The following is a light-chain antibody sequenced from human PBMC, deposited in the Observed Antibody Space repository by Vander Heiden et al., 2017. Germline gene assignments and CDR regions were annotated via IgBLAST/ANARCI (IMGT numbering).Light chain of an antibody. V-gene: IGKV2-28*01. Sequence: VMTQSPLSLPVTPGEPASISCRSSQSLLHSNGYNYLDWYLQKPGQVPQLLIYLGSNRASGVPDRFSGSGSGTDFTLKISRVEAEDVGVYYCMQALQTPNTFGQGTKLEIK. J-gene: IGKJ2*01. CDR3: MQALQTPNT. CDR2: LGS. CDR1: QSLLHSNGYNY.